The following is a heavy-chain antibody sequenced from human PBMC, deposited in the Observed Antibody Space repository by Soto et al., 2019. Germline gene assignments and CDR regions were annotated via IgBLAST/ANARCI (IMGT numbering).Heavy chain of an antibody. CDR3: TRDLNGGNPFGY. D-gene: IGHD2-8*01. Sequence: QVQLVQSGAEVKKPGASVRVSCKPSGYTLTASAIHWVRQAAGQRLEWLGWIDPGSGKATYSQKFQGRFILSRDNSASTFYMYLSSLTSEDSAVYFFTRDLNGGNPFGYWGQGALVTVSS. CDR2: IDPGSGKA. CDR1: GYTLTASA. V-gene: IGHV1-3*01. J-gene: IGHJ4*02.